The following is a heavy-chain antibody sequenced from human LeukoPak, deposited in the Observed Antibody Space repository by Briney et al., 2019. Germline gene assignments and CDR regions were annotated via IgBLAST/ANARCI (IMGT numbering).Heavy chain of an antibody. CDR3: ARGGIDSIVATMDDTYYFDY. V-gene: IGHV1-69*05. D-gene: IGHD5-12*01. J-gene: IGHJ4*02. CDR2: IIPIFGTA. CDR1: GGTFSSYA. Sequence: SVKVSCKASGGTFSSYAISWVRQAPGQGLEWMGGIIPIFGTANYAQKFQGRVTITTDESTSTAYMELSSLRSEDTAVYYCARGGIDSIVATMDDTYYFDYWGQGTLVTVSS.